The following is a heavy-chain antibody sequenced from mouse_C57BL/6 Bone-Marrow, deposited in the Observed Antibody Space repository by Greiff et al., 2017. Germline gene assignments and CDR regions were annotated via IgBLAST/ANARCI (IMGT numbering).Heavy chain of an antibody. CDR1: GFSLSTFGMG. V-gene: IGHV8-8*01. Sequence: QVTLQESGPGILQPSQTLSMTCSFSGFSLSTFGMGVGWIRQPSGKGLEWLAHIWWDDDKYYNPALKSRLTISKDTSKNQVIIKIANEDPADKATEGYARADDGDWYFDVWGTGTTLTVSS. J-gene: IGHJ1*03. CDR3: ARADDGDWYFDV. D-gene: IGHD1-1*01. CDR2: IWWDDDK.